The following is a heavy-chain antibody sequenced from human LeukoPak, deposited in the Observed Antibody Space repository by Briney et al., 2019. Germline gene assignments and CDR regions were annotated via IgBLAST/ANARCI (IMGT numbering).Heavy chain of an antibody. D-gene: IGHD3-3*01. V-gene: IGHV1-2*02. CDR1: GYTFTGYY. CDR3: ARDLKSYDFWSGYPNWFNP. CDR2: INPNSGGT. Sequence: ASVKVSCKASGYTFTGYYMHWVRQAPGQGLEWMGWINPNSGGTNYAQKFQGRVTMTRDTSISTAYMELSRLRSDDTAVYYCARDLKSYDFWSGYPNWFNPWGQGTLVTVSS. J-gene: IGHJ5*02.